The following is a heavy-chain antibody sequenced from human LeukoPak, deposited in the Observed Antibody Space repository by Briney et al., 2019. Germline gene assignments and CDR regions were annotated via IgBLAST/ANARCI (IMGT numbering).Heavy chain of an antibody. CDR2: INHSGST. J-gene: IGHJ4*02. D-gene: IGHD3-9*01. V-gene: IGHV4-34*01. CDR3: AREGYDILTGYYSPFLY. CDR1: GGSFSGYY. Sequence: PSETLSLTCAVYGGSFSGYYWSWIRQPPGKGLEWIGEINHSGSTNYNPSLKSRVTISVDTSKNQFSLKLSSVTAADTAVYYCAREGYDILTGYYSPFLYWGQGTLVTVSS.